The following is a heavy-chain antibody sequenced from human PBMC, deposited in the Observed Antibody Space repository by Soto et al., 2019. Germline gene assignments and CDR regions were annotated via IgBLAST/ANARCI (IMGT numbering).Heavy chain of an antibody. V-gene: IGHV3-23*01. J-gene: IGHJ4*02. CDR3: AKGNVGYCRGGTCYPFDY. Sequence: GGSLRLSCAASGFTFSSYAMSWVRQAPGKGLEWVSAISDSGGNTYYADSVKGRFTISRDNSKNTLYLQMNSLRAEDTAVYYCAKGNVGYCRGGTCYPFDYWGQGTLVTVSS. CDR1: GFTFSSYA. CDR2: ISDSGGNT. D-gene: IGHD2-15*01.